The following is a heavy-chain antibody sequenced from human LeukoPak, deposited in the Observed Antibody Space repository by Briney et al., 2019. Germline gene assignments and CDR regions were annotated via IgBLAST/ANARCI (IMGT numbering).Heavy chain of an antibody. CDR3: ARESYFFDS. Sequence: GGSLRLSCAASGFSFSSFWMSWVRQAPGKGLEWVANINQDGSEKYYVDSVKGRFTISRDNAKNSLYVQMNSLRAEDTAVYYCARESYFFDSWGQGTLVTVSS. CDR2: INQDGSEK. CDR1: GFSFSSFW. D-gene: IGHD3-10*01. J-gene: IGHJ4*02. V-gene: IGHV3-7*05.